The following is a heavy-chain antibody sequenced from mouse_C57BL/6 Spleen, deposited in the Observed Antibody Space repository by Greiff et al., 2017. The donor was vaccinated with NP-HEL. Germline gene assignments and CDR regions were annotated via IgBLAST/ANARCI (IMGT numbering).Heavy chain of an antibody. CDR3: TTRDSSGYVYFDY. V-gene: IGHV14-4*01. Sequence: VQLQQSGAELVRPGASVKLSCTASGFNIKDDYMHWVKQRPEQGLEWIGWIDPENGDTEYASKFQGKATIRADTSSNTAYLQLSSLTSEDTAVYYGTTRDSSGYVYFDYWGQGTTRTVSS. J-gene: IGHJ2*01. D-gene: IGHD3-2*02. CDR2: IDPENGDT. CDR1: GFNIKDDY.